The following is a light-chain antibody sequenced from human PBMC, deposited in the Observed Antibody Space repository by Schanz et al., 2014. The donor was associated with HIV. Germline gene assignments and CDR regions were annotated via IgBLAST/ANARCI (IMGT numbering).Light chain of an antibody. Sequence: QSALTQPPSASGSPGQSVTISCTGTTSDIGGYNYVSWYQQHPDKAPQLLIYEVNMRPSGVSNRFSGSKSGNTASLTISGLQAEDEADYYCSSFAGNNNLVFGGGTKLTVL. CDR1: TSDIGGYNY. CDR2: EVN. CDR3: SSFAGNNNLV. J-gene: IGLJ3*02. V-gene: IGLV2-8*01.